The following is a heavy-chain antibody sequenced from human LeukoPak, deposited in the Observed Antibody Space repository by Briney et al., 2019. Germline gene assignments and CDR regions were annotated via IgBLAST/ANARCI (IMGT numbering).Heavy chain of an antibody. J-gene: IGHJ4*02. CDR3: ARDGALTGTPTFWY. CDR1: GFTLSSYA. Sequence: PGRSLRPSCAASGFTLSSYAMSWVRQAAGKGLEWSSAISGSGGSTYYADSVQGRFTISRHNSKNTLYLQMSNLRTEDTPVYYCARDGALTGTPTFWYCGQGALVTASS. V-gene: IGHV3-23*01. CDR2: ISGSGGST. D-gene: IGHD1-20*01.